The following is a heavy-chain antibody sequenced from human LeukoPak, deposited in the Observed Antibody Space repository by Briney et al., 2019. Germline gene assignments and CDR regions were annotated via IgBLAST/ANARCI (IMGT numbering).Heavy chain of an antibody. V-gene: IGHV1-2*02. CDR1: GYTFTGYY. J-gene: IGHJ6*03. D-gene: IGHD5-18*01. CDR2: INPNSGGT. CDR3: ARDFRGYSYGYHYYYYMDV. Sequence: ASVKVSCKASGYTFTGYYMHWVRQAPGQGLEWMGWINPNSGGTNYAQKFQGRVTMTRDTSISTAYMELSRLRSDDTAVYYCARDFRGYSYGYHYYYYMDVWGKGTTVTVSS.